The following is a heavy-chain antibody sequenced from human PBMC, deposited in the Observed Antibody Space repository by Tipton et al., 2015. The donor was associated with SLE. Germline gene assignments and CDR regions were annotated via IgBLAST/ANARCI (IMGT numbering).Heavy chain of an antibody. CDR1: NYSISSANY. CDR3: ARSRCILVPARDFHH. J-gene: IGHJ1*01. CDR2: IFHSGSA. Sequence: LRLSCTVSNYSISSANYWGWIRLPPGKGLEWIGNIFHSGSAYYNPSLKSRVTISVDASKNQFSLRLTSVTAADTAVYYCARSRCILVPARDFHHWGQFTLFTVSS. D-gene: IGHD2-15*01. V-gene: IGHV4-38-2*02.